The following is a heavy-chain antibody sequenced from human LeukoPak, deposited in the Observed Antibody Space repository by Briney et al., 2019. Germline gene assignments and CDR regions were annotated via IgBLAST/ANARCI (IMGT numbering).Heavy chain of an antibody. Sequence: GASVKVSCKASGGTFSSYAISWVRQAPGQGLEWMGWISAYNGNTNYAQKLQGRVTMTTDTSTSTAYMELRSLRSDDTAVYYCARDAKWELPTDPWGQGTLVTVSS. CDR3: ARDAKWELPTDP. CDR1: GGTFSSYA. V-gene: IGHV1-18*01. J-gene: IGHJ5*02. D-gene: IGHD1-26*01. CDR2: ISAYNGNT.